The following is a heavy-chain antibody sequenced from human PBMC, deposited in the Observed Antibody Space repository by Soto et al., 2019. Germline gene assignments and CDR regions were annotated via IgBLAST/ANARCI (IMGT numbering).Heavy chain of an antibody. CDR3: ARGNPVPLDY. V-gene: IGHV4-30-2*01. CDR2: IYHSGST. Sequence: SETLSLTCAVSGGSISSGGYSWSWIRQPPGKGLEWTGYIYHSGSTYYNPSLKSRVTISVDRSKNQFSLKLSSVTAADTAVYYCARGNPVPLDYWGQGTLVTVSS. D-gene: IGHD1-1*01. CDR1: GGSISSGGYS. J-gene: IGHJ4*02.